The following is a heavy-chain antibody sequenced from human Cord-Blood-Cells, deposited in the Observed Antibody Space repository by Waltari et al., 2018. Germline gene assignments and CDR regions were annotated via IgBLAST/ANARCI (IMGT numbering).Heavy chain of an antibody. D-gene: IGHD6-6*01. V-gene: IGHV4-59*08. J-gene: IGHJ4*02. Sequence: QVQLQASAPGLVKPSETLSLTCTVPGGSISSYYWSWIRQPPGKGLEWIGYIYYSGSTNYNPSLKSRVTISVDTSKNQFSLKLSSVTATDTAVYYCARHRMSSSSLGYWGQGTLVTVSS. CDR2: IYYSGST. CDR1: GGSISSYY. CDR3: ARHRMSSSSLGY.